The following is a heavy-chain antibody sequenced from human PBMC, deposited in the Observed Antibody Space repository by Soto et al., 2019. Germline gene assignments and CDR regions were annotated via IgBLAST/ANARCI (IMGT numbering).Heavy chain of an antibody. V-gene: IGHV3-48*02. J-gene: IGHJ6*02. D-gene: IGHD2-15*01. Sequence: EGSLRLSCAASGFTFSSYSMNWVRQAPGKGLEWVSYISSSSSTIYYADSVKGRFTISRDNAKNSLYLQMNSLRDEDTAVYYCARDRGGGPNYCSGGSCYEYYYYYYGMDVWGQGTTVTVSS. CDR1: GFTFSSYS. CDR3: ARDRGGGPNYCSGGSCYEYYYYYYGMDV. CDR2: ISSSSSTI.